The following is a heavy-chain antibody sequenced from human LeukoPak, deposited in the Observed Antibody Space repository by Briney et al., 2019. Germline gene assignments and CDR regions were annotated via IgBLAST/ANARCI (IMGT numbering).Heavy chain of an antibody. CDR1: GGSISSYY. Sequence: SETLSLTCTVSGGSISSYYWSCIRQAPGKGLEWIGYIYYTGNTNYNPSLKSRVTISVDTSKNQFSLKLSSVTAADTAVYYCARGLITIVGGDNWFDPWGQGTLVTVSS. CDR2: IYYTGNT. D-gene: IGHD3-10*01. CDR3: ARGLITIVGGDNWFDP. J-gene: IGHJ5*02. V-gene: IGHV4-59*01.